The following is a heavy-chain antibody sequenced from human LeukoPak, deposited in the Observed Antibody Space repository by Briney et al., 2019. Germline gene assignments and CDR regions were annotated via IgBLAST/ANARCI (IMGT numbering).Heavy chain of an antibody. CDR1: GYSFSTYW. D-gene: IGHD6-19*01. Sequence: GESLKISCQGSGYSFSTYWIGWVRQMPGKGLEWMGLIYPSDSDTRYSPSFQGQVTISADKSISTAYLQWSSLKASDTAMYYCARRVAVDDAFDIWGQGTMVTVSS. CDR3: ARRVAVDDAFDI. V-gene: IGHV5-51*01. CDR2: IYPSDSDT. J-gene: IGHJ3*02.